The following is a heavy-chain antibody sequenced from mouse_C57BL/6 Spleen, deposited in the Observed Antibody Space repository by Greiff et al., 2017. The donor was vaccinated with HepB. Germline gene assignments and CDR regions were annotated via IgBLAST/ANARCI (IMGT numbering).Heavy chain of an antibody. Sequence: VQLQQPGAELVRPGSSVKLSCKASGYTFTSYWMHWVKQRPIQGLEWIGNIDPSDSETHYNQKFKDKATLTVDKSSSTAYMQLSSLTSEDSAVYYWARTGAAQSPYAMDYWGQGTSVTVSS. CDR2: IDPSDSET. J-gene: IGHJ4*01. D-gene: IGHD3-2*02. V-gene: IGHV1-52*01. CDR1: GYTFTSYW. CDR3: ARTGAAQSPYAMDY.